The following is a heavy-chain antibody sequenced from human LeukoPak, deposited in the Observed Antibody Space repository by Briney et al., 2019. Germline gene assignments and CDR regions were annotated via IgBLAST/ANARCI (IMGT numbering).Heavy chain of an antibody. CDR2: IWYDGSNQ. V-gene: IGHV3-33*01. Sequence: GGSLRLSCAASGFTFSSYGMHWVGQAPGKGLEGVAVIWYDGSNQYYADSVKGRFTISRDNSKNTLYLQMNSLRAEDTAVYYCARDSSPGYCSGGSCLFDPWGQGTLVTVSS. CDR3: ARDSSPGYCSGGSCLFDP. J-gene: IGHJ5*02. CDR1: GFTFSSYG. D-gene: IGHD2-15*01.